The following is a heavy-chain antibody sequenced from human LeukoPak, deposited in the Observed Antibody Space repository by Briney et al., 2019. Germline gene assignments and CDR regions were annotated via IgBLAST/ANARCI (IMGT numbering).Heavy chain of an antibody. CDR1: GFTFSSYG. CDR2: MRHDGSDK. D-gene: IGHD1-26*01. CDR3: ASKIVEYTDFYY. Sequence: GGSLRLSCAASGFTFSSYGMHWVRQAPDKGLEWLSYMRHDGSDKYYADSVKDRFIISRDNSKNTLYLQMNSLRPEDGAVYYCASKIVEYTDFYYWGQGTLVTVSS. V-gene: IGHV3-30*02. J-gene: IGHJ4*02.